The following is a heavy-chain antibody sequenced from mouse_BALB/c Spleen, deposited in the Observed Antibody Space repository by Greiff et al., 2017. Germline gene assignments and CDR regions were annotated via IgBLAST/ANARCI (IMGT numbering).Heavy chain of an antibody. J-gene: IGHJ2*01. CDR2: INPSNGRT. Sequence: QVQLKQPGAELVKPGASVKLSCKASGYTFTSYWMHWVKQRPGQGLEWIGEINPSNGRTNYNEKFKSKATLTVDKSSSTAYMQLSSLTSEDSAVYYCAREYGNSYFDYWGQGTTLTVSS. CDR3: AREYGNSYFDY. V-gene: IGHV1S81*02. D-gene: IGHD2-10*02. CDR1: GYTFTSYW.